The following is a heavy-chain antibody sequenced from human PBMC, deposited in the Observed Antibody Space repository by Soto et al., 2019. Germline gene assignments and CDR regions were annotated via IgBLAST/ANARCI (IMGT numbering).Heavy chain of an antibody. CDR3: ANIVVVRDYYYMDV. CDR2: ISAYNGNT. V-gene: IGHV1-18*01. CDR1: GYTFTSYG. J-gene: IGHJ6*03. D-gene: IGHD2-2*01. Sequence: ASVKVSCKASGYTFTSYGISWVRQAPGQGLEWMGWISAYNGNTNYAQKLQGRVTMTTDTSTSTAYMELRSLRSDDTAVYYCANIVVVRDYYYMDVWGKGTTVTVSS.